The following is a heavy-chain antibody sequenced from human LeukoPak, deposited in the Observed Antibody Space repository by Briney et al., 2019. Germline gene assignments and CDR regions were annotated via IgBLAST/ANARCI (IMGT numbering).Heavy chain of an antibody. J-gene: IGHJ4*02. CDR3: ARHTGYCSGGSCYGDF. Sequence: GGSLRLSCVASGFPFSSYWMTWVRQAPGKGLEWVAVISYDGSNKYYADSVKGRFTISRDNSKNTLYLQMNSLRAEDTAVYYCARHTGYCSGGSCYGDFWGQGTLVTVSS. D-gene: IGHD2-15*01. CDR2: ISYDGSNK. V-gene: IGHV3-30-3*01. CDR1: GFPFSSYW.